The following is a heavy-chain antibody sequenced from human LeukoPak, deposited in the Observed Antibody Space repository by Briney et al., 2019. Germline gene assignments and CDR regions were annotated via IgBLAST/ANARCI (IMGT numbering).Heavy chain of an antibody. V-gene: IGHV3-23*01. Sequence: PGGSLRLSCAASGFTFDDYGMSWVRQAPGKGLEWVSDINGSGGSTYYADSVKGRFTISRDNSKNTLYLQMNGLRAEDTAVYYCAKRIQSAMATGYWGQGTLVTVSS. D-gene: IGHD5-18*01. CDR1: GFTFDDYG. J-gene: IGHJ4*02. CDR2: INGSGGST. CDR3: AKRIQSAMATGY.